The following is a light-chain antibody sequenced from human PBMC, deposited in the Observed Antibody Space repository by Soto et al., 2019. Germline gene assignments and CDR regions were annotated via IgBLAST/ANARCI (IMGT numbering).Light chain of an antibody. CDR1: QSVSSN. CDR3: QQYNNSPFT. CDR2: GAS. J-gene: IGKJ3*01. V-gene: IGKV3D-15*01. Sequence: EIVMTQSPATLSVSPGERAIVSCRASQSVSSNLAWYQQKPGQVPRLLIYGASTRATGIPARFSASGSGTEFTLTISSPQSEDFAVYYCQQYNNSPFTFGPGTKVDIK.